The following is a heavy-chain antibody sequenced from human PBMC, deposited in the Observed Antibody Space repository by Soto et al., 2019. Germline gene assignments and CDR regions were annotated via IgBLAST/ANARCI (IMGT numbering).Heavy chain of an antibody. V-gene: IGHV3-9*01. CDR3: AKDVGPDAFDI. Sequence: PGGSLRLSCAASGFTFSSYSMNWVRQAPGKGLEWVSGISWNSGSIGYADSVKGRFTISRDNAKNSLYLQMNSLRAEDTALYYCAKDVGPDAFDIWGQGTMVTVSS. CDR2: ISWNSGSI. J-gene: IGHJ3*02. CDR1: GFTFSSYS.